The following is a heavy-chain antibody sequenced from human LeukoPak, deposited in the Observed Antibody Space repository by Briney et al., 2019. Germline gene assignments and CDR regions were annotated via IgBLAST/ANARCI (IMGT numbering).Heavy chain of an antibody. CDR1: GFTFSSYE. J-gene: IGHJ4*02. D-gene: IGHD6-13*01. CDR3: AKSTSRAAAGTIDY. V-gene: IGHV3-48*03. CDR2: ISSSGSTI. Sequence: GGSLRLSCAASGFTFSSYEMNWVRQAPGKGLEWVSYISSSGSTIYYADSVKGRFTISRDNSKNTLYLQMNSLRAEDTAVYYCAKSTSRAAAGTIDYWGQGTLVAVSS.